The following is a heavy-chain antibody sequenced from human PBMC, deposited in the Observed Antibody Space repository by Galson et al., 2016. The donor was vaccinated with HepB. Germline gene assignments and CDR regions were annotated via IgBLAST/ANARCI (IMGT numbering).Heavy chain of an antibody. V-gene: IGHV4-59*08. J-gene: IGHJ2*01. CDR3: ARPYYDISGYYLWYFDL. D-gene: IGHD3-22*01. CDR2: FYDSGSI. Sequence: ETLSLTCTVSGGSIRSSYWGWIRQPPGKGLEWIGYFYDSGSISYNPSLKSRVTISVGTSENQFSLKLSSVTAADTAVYYCARPYYDISGYYLWYFDLWGRGTLVTVSA. CDR1: GGSIRSSY.